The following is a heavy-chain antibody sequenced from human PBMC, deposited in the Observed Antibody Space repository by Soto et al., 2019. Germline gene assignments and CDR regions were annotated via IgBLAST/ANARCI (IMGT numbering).Heavy chain of an antibody. CDR1: GFTLSDYF. CDR2: INPNNGAT. J-gene: IGHJ3*02. Sequence: ASVKVSFKASGFTLSDYFIHWVRQAPGQGLEWMGWINPNNGATKYAQNLQGRVTLTGDKSISTAFMELRRLRSDDTAVYFCARVGNGYDIWGQGTMVTVSS. V-gene: IGHV1-2*02. CDR3: ARVGNGYDI. D-gene: IGHD2-15*01.